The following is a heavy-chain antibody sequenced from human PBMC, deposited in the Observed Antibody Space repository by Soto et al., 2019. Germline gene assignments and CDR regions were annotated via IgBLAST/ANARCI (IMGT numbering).Heavy chain of an antibody. Sequence: HEHLVQSGAEVKRPGASLKVSCKASGYSFTGYYIHWVRQAPGQGLEWMGWINPDSGATNYAQNFQSNVNLTSVTSIRTASMDRTSVTSYATAVYYCARRDYGTGGYPCPYCDLGGQGTLVIVSS. V-gene: IGHV1-2*02. CDR3: ARRDYGTGGYPCPYCDL. CDR1: GYSFTGYY. CDR2: INPDSGAT. D-gene: IGHD3-10*01. J-gene: IGHJ4*02.